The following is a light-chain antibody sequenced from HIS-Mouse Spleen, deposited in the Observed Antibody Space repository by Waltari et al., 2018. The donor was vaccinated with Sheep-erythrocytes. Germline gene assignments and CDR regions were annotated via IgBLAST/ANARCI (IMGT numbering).Light chain of an antibody. V-gene: IGLV3-1*01. CDR1: KLGDKY. CDR3: QAWDSSTTV. Sequence: SYELTQPPSVSVSPGQTASITCSGDKLGDKYACWYQQKPGQSPVLVIYQDSTRPSGIPERFSGSNSGNTDTLTISETQAMDEADYYCQAWDSSTTVFGGGTKLTVL. J-gene: IGLJ2*01. CDR2: QDS.